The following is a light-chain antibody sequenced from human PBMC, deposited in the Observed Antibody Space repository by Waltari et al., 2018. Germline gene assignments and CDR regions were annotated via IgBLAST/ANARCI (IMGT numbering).Light chain of an antibody. V-gene: IGKV3-20*01. CDR2: GAS. CDR1: QSVSSSY. J-gene: IGKJ5*01. Sequence: EIVLTQSPGTLSLSPGARATLPCRASQSVSSSYLAWYQQKPGQAPRLLIYGASSRATGIPDRFSGSGSGTDFTLTISRLEPEDFAVYYCQQYGSSPLITFGQGTRLEIK. CDR3: QQYGSSPLIT.